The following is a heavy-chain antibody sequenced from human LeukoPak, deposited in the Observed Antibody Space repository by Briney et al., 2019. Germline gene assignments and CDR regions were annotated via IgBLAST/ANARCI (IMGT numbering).Heavy chain of an antibody. D-gene: IGHD6-6*01. CDR1: GLTFSIHW. CDR3: GRADSSIAARPPLSSFFTYSYYRDV. J-gene: IGHJ6*03. V-gene: IGHV3-7*01. CDR2: INQDGSDK. Sequence: GGSLRLSCAASGLTFSIHWMNWVRQAPGKGLECVANINQDGSDKYYVDSVKGRFTISRDNTKNSLYLQMNSLRAEDTAVYYCGRADSSIAARPPLSSFFTYSYYRDVGGKGTRVPV.